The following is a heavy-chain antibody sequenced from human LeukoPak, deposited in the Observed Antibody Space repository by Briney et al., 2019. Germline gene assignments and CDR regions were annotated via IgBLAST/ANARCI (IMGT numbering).Heavy chain of an antibody. Sequence: TGGSLRLSCAASGFMFSDNGMHWVRQAPGKGLGWVAAIWYDGSNIFYADSVKGRFTISRDNSKNALYLQMNSLRAEDTADYFCAKEGDRGEALYYYYMDVWGNGTTVTVSS. CDR3: AKEGDRGEALYYYYMDV. V-gene: IGHV3-33*06. CDR2: IWYDGSNI. J-gene: IGHJ6*03. D-gene: IGHD3-10*01. CDR1: GFMFSDNG.